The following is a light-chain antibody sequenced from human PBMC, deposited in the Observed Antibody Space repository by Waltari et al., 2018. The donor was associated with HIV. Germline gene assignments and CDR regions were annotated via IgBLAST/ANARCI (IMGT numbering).Light chain of an antibody. J-gene: IGLJ3*02. Sequence: QSALTQPASVSGSPGQSITISCTGTSSDVGGYQYVSWYQQHPGKAPKLMIFDVSNRPSGVSNRFSGSKSGNTASLTISVLQAEGEAHYFCSSYTSTTTLVVFGGGTKLTVL. CDR2: DVS. CDR1: SSDVGGYQY. V-gene: IGLV2-14*03. CDR3: SSYTSTTTLVV.